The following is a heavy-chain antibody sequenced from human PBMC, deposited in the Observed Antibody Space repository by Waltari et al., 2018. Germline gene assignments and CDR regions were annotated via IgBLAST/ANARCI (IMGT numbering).Heavy chain of an antibody. CDR1: GYSISSGYY. Sequence: QVQLQESGPGLVKPSETLSLTCAVSGYSISSGYYWGWIRQPPGKGLEWIGSIYHSGSTHYNPSLKSRVTISVDTSKNQFSLKLSSVTAADTAVYYCARGETVRGYYYYYYYMDVWGKGTTVTVSS. CDR3: ARGETVRGYYYYYYYMDV. J-gene: IGHJ6*03. V-gene: IGHV4-38-2*01. CDR2: IYHSGST. D-gene: IGHD3-10*01.